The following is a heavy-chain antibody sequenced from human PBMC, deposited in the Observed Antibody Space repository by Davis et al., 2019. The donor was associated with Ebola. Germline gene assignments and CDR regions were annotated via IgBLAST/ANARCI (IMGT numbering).Heavy chain of an antibody. Sequence: GESLKISCAASGFTFSSYGMHWVRQAPGKGLEWVAVISYDGSNKYYADSVKGRFTISRDNAKNSLYLQMNSLRAEDTAVYYCARDRPNYDFWSGYFDYWGQGTLVTVSS. CDR1: GFTFSSYG. CDR2: ISYDGSNK. D-gene: IGHD3-3*01. J-gene: IGHJ4*02. V-gene: IGHV3-30*03. CDR3: ARDRPNYDFWSGYFDY.